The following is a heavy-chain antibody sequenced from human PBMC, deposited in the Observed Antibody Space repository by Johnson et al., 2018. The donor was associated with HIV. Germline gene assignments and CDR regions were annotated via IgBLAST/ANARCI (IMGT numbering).Heavy chain of an antibody. V-gene: IGHV3-49*03. CDR1: GFTFGEYS. Sequence: VQLVESGGGLLQPGRSLRLSCTGSGFTFGEYSLTWFRQAPGKGLEWVGVTRGKAAGWSVDYAAAVKGRFTISRDNSKNTLYLQMNSLRAEETAVYYCAKDPYSRKDAFDIWGQGTMVTVSS. CDR2: TRGKAAGWSV. CDR3: AKDPYSRKDAFDI. J-gene: IGHJ3*02. D-gene: IGHD1-14*01.